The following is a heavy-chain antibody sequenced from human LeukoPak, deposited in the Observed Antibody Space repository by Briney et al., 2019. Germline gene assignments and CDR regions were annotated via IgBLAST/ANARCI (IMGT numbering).Heavy chain of an antibody. CDR1: GFTFSSST. V-gene: IGHV3-21*01. J-gene: IGHJ5*02. CDR2: ISSSSDYI. D-gene: IGHD4/OR15-4a*01. Sequence: GGSLRLSCASSGFTFSSSTMNWVRRAPGKGLEWVSSISSSSDYIYYADSVKGRFTISRDNAKNSLYLQMNSLRAEDTAVYYCVRIPNSANFPNWFDPWGQGTLVTVSS. CDR3: VRIPNSANFPNWFDP.